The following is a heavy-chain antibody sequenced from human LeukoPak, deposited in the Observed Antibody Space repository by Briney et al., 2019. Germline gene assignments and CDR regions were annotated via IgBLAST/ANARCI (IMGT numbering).Heavy chain of an antibody. CDR3: TRDRSRAEDD. Sequence: GGSLRVSCAASGFTFSGHWMSWVRQAPGKGLEWVANINQGGSDKYYVDSVKGRFTISRDNANNLLYLQMNSLRGEDTAVYYCTRDRSRAEDDWGQGTLVTVSS. V-gene: IGHV3-7*01. D-gene: IGHD1-14*01. CDR1: GFTFSGHW. CDR2: INQGGSDK. J-gene: IGHJ4*02.